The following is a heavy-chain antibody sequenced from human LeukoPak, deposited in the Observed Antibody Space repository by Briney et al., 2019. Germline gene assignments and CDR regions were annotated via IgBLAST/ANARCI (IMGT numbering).Heavy chain of an antibody. CDR2: ISSSSSTI. CDR3: ARGEPVVVSDGSYYFDY. J-gene: IGHJ4*02. CDR1: GFTFSSYS. V-gene: IGHV3-48*01. D-gene: IGHD3-22*01. Sequence: GGSLRLSCAASGFTFSSYSMNWVRQAPGKGLEWVSYISSSSSTIYYADSVKDRFTISRDNAKNSLYLQMNSLRAEDTAVYYCARGEPVVVSDGSYYFDYWGQGTLVTVSS.